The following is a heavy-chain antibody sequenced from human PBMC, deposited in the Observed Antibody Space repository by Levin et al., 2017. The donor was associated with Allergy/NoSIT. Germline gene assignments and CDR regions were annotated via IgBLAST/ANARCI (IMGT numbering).Heavy chain of an antibody. Sequence: PGGSLRLSCAASGFSFSTYAMYWVRQAPGKGLEWVSVMSFDGSNKKYADSVKGRFTISRDNSKNTLYLQVNTLRAEDTAVYSCAREVRPYYYYYGMDVWGQGTTVTVSS. J-gene: IGHJ6*02. CDR1: GFSFSTYA. CDR2: MSFDGSNK. CDR3: AREVRPYYYYYGMDV. V-gene: IGHV3-30*04.